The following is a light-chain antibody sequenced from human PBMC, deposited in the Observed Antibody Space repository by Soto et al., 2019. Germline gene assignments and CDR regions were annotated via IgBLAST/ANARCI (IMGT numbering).Light chain of an antibody. Sequence: QSALTQPASVSGSPGQSITISCTGTSSDVGGYNYVSWYQQHPGKAPKLMIYDVSNRPSGVSNRFSGSKSGNTASLTISGLQAEDEADSYCSSYTSSSISYVFGTGTKLTVL. V-gene: IGLV2-14*01. CDR1: SSDVGGYNY. CDR3: SSYTSSSISYV. CDR2: DVS. J-gene: IGLJ1*01.